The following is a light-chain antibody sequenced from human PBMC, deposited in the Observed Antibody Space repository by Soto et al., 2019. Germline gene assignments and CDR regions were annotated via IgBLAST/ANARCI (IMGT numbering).Light chain of an antibody. Sequence: ELVLTQSPGTLSLSPGERATLSCRASESVRNNSLAWYQQQPGQAPRLLIFGASSRATGIPDRFTGSGSGADFSLTISRREPEDSAVSFCHHYGYGADTFGQGTKLEIK. CDR3: HHYGYGADT. CDR1: ESVRNNS. J-gene: IGKJ2*01. V-gene: IGKV3-20*01. CDR2: GAS.